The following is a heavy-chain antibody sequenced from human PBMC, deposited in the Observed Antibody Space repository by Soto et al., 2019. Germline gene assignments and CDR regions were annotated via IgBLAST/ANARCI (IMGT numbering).Heavy chain of an antibody. J-gene: IGHJ6*03. CDR1: GGSIISYY. CDR2: IYYSGST. D-gene: IGHD3-9*01. V-gene: IGHV4-59*08. Sequence: PSETLSLTCTVSGGSIISYYWSWIRQPPGKGLEWIGYIYYSGSTSYNPSLRRRVIMSVDTSKRQFSLQLKSVTAADTAIYYCARTVLGPDILADQFVDYYYYMDVWGQGTTVTVSS. CDR3: ARTVLGPDILADQFVDYYYYMDV.